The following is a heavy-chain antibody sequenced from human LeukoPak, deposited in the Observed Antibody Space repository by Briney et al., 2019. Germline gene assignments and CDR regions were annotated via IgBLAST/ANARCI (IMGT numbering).Heavy chain of an antibody. V-gene: IGHV3-21*01. Sequence: GGSLRLSCAASGGSFSGYTMNGVRQAPGKGLGWGSSISSDSTYIYYADSVKGRFTISRDNAKNSLYLQMNSLRAEDTAVYYCARDGVRAGIQLWLTGYYYYMDVWGKGTTVTI. D-gene: IGHD5-18*01. J-gene: IGHJ6*03. CDR2: ISSDSTYI. CDR1: GGSFSGYT. CDR3: ARDGVRAGIQLWLTGYYYYMDV.